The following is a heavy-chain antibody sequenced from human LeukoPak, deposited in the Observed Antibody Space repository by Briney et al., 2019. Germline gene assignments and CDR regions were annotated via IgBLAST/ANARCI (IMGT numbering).Heavy chain of an antibody. Sequence: SVKVSCKASGGIFSTHAIDWVRQAPGQGLELMGRIIPIFGIVNYAQKFQGRVTITADKSTSTAYMELSSLRSEDTAVYYCAREGSGYFPSFDIWGQGTMVTVSS. J-gene: IGHJ3*02. CDR2: IIPIFGIV. CDR3: AREGSGYFPSFDI. D-gene: IGHD5-12*01. CDR1: GGIFSTHA. V-gene: IGHV1-69*04.